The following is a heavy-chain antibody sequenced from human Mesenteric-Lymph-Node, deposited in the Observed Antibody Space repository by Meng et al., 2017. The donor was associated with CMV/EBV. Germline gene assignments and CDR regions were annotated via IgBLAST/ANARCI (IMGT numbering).Heavy chain of an antibody. D-gene: IGHD3-16*01. Sequence: LSCAASGFTFDDYTMHWVRQAPGKGLERVSLITWDGGDTYYADSVKGRFTISRDNSKNSLFLQMNSLRTEDTALYYCAKDIWDASALWGQGTLVTVSS. CDR3: AKDIWDASAL. CDR2: ITWDGGDT. CDR1: GFTFDDYT. J-gene: IGHJ4*02. V-gene: IGHV3-43*01.